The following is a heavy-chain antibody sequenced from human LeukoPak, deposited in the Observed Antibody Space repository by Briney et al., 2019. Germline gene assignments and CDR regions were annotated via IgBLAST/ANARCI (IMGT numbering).Heavy chain of an antibody. J-gene: IGHJ4*02. V-gene: IGHV3-23*01. Sequence: QSGGTLRLSCAASGCTFSSYGMSWVRQAPGKGLEWGSAISGSGGSTYYADSVKGRFTISRDNAKNSLYLQMNSLRAEDTAGYYCARGLGDYVWGSYRIHYFEYWGQGTLVTVSS. CDR3: ARGLGDYVWGSYRIHYFEY. D-gene: IGHD3-16*02. CDR1: GCTFSSYG. CDR2: ISGSGGST.